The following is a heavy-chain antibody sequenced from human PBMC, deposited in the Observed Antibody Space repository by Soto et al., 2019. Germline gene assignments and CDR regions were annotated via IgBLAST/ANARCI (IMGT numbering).Heavy chain of an antibody. CDR1: GGSISSGGYS. D-gene: IGHD5-18*01. CDR3: ARVGTAMDMGYGMDV. V-gene: IGHV4-30-2*01. J-gene: IGHJ6*02. Sequence: PSETLSLTCAVSGGSISSGGYSWSWIRQPPGKGLEWIGYIYHSGSTYYNPSLKSRVTISVDRSKNQFSLKLSSVTAADTAVYYCARVGTAMDMGYGMDVWGQGTTVTVSS. CDR2: IYHSGST.